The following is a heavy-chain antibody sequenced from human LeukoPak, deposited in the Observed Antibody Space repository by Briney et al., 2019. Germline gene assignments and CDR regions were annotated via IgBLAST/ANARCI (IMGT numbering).Heavy chain of an antibody. CDR1: GFSFRNYD. V-gene: IGHV3-13*01. Sequence: PGGSLRLSCSASGFSFRNYDMHWVRQPTGKGLEWVSAVGTGGDTYYAGSVKGRFTVVRENAKNTLYLQMNSLRAEDTAVYYCARAGNSSSLRGQSAYYYYYMDVWGKGTTVTVSS. J-gene: IGHJ6*03. CDR2: VGTGGDT. CDR3: ARAGNSSSLRGQSAYYYYYMDV. D-gene: IGHD6-6*01.